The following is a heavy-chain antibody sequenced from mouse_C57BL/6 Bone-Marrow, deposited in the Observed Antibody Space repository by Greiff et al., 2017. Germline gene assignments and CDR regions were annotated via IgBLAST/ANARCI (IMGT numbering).Heavy chain of an antibody. D-gene: IGHD1-1*01. CDR3: ARDGSSYWYFDV. V-gene: IGHV1-55*01. J-gene: IGHJ1*03. CDR1: GYTFTSYW. Sequence: QVQLQQPGAELVKPGASVKMSCKASGYTFTSYWITWVKQRPGQGLEWIGDIYPGSGSTNYNEKFKSKATLTVETSSSTAYMQLSSLTSEDSAVYYCARDGSSYWYFDVWGTGTTVTVSS. CDR2: IYPGSGST.